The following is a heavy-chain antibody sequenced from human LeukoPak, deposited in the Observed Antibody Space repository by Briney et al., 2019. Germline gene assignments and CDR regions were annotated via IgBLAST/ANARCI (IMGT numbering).Heavy chain of an antibody. D-gene: IGHD2/OR15-2a*01. CDR3: ARDAFSVRREYYFDY. CDR2: INPNSGGT. Sequence: ASVKVSCKASGYTFTGYYMHWVRQAPGQGLEWMGWINPNSGGTNYAQKFQGRVTMTRDTSISTAYMELSRLRSDDTAVYYCARDAFSVRREYYFDYWGQGTTVTVSS. V-gene: IGHV1-2*02. CDR1: GYTFTGYY. J-gene: IGHJ4*03.